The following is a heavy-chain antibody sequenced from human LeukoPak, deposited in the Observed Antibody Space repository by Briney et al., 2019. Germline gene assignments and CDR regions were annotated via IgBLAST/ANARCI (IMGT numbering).Heavy chain of an antibody. D-gene: IGHD1-7*01. J-gene: IGHJ4*02. CDR2: IYYSGGT. CDR3: ASPNWNYAGIDY. CDR1: GGSISSNNYY. V-gene: IGHV4-39*01. Sequence: SETLSLTCTVSGGSISSNNYYWGWIRQPPGKGLEWIGSIYYSGGTYYNPSLKSRVTISVDTSKNQFSLKLSSVTAADTAVYYCASPNWNYAGIDYWGQGTLVTVSS.